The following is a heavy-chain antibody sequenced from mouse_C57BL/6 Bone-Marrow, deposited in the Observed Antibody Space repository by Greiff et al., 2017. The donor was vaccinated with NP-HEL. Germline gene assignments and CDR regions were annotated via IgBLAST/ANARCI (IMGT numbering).Heavy chain of an antibody. V-gene: IGHV5-9-1*02. CDR2: ISSGGDYI. CDR1: GFTFSSYA. Sequence: EVQLQESGEGLVKPGGSLKLSCAASGFTFSSYAMSWVRQTPEKRLEWVAYISSGGDYIYYADTVKGRFTISRDNARNTLYLQMSSLKSEDTAMYYCTRDLPQGGWYFEVWGTGTTVTVSS. J-gene: IGHJ1*03. CDR3: TRDLPQGGWYFEV.